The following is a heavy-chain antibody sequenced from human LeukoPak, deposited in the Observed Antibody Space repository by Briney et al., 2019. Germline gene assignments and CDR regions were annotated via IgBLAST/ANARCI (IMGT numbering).Heavy chain of an antibody. D-gene: IGHD3-10*01. V-gene: IGHV3-30*18. CDR2: ISYDGSNK. CDR1: GFTFSSYG. Sequence: PGRSLRLSCAASGFTFSSYGMHWVRQAPGKGLEWVAVISYDGSNKYYADSVKGRFTISRDNSKNTLYLQMNSLRAEDTAVYYCAKIITMVRGVMVDYWGQGTLVTVSS. CDR3: AKIITMVRGVMVDY. J-gene: IGHJ4*02.